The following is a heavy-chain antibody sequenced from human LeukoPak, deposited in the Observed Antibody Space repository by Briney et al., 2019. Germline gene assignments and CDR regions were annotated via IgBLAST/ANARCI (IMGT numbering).Heavy chain of an antibody. Sequence: ASVKVSCKASGYTFTSYYMHWVRQAPGQGLEWMGIINPSGGSTSYAQKFQGRVTMTRDTSTSTVYMEPSSLRSEDTAVYYCARASYYYDSSGYLYYFDYWGQGTLVTVSS. CDR2: INPSGGST. V-gene: IGHV1-46*01. CDR1: GYTFTSYY. D-gene: IGHD3-22*01. J-gene: IGHJ4*02. CDR3: ARASYYYDSSGYLYYFDY.